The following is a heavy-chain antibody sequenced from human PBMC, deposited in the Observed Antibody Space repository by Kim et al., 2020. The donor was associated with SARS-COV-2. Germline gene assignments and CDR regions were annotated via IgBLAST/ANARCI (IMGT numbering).Heavy chain of an antibody. CDR1: GGSISSSSYY. D-gene: IGHD3-10*01. Sequence: SETLSLTCTVSGGSISSSSYYWGWIRQPPGKGLEWIGSIYYSGSTYYNPSLKSRVTISVDTSKNQFSLKLSSVTAADTAVYYCARHNPRDEWFGEGNWFDPWGQGTLVTVSS. V-gene: IGHV4-39*01. J-gene: IGHJ5*02. CDR3: ARHNPRDEWFGEGNWFDP. CDR2: IYYSGST.